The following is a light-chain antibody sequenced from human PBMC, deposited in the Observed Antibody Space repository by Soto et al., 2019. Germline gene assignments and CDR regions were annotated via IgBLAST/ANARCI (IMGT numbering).Light chain of an antibody. CDR3: LQDYNYPRT. CDR2: AAS. Sequence: MTQYPSSLSAYVGDRVTITCWASQGISNHLDWYQKKKGKLPKLLIYAASSLQSGVPSRLRGSGYGTDLTITISSMQTEDFETYYCLQDYNYPRTFGQGTKVDI. CDR1: QGISNH. J-gene: IGKJ1*01. V-gene: IGKV1-6*01.